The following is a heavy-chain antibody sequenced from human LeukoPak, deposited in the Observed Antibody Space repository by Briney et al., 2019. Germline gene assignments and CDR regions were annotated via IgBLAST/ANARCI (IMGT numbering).Heavy chain of an antibody. J-gene: IGHJ4*02. CDR1: GFTFSSYW. D-gene: IGHD4-23*01. CDR2: INNDGRSA. V-gene: IGHV3-74*01. Sequence: GGSLRLSCAASGFTFSSYWMHWVRQGPGKGLVWVSRINNDGRSANYADSVKGRFTISRDNAKNTLYLRMNSLRAEDTAVYYCARDLRTPSDTNIAIDYWGQGTLVTVSS. CDR3: ARDLRTPSDTNIAIDY.